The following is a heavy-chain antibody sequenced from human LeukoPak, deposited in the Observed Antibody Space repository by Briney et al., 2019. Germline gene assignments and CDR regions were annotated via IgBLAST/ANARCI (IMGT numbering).Heavy chain of an antibody. CDR3: AREGEGRSSLDY. CDR1: GGSISGNSYY. D-gene: IGHD1-26*01. V-gene: IGHV4-61*02. Sequence: SETLSLTCTVSGGSISGNSYYWGWIRQPAGKGLGWIGLIYTSGSTHYNPSLKSRVTISVDTSKNQFSLRLSSVTAADTAVYYCAREGEGRSSLDYWGQGTLVTVSS. CDR2: IYTSGST. J-gene: IGHJ4*02.